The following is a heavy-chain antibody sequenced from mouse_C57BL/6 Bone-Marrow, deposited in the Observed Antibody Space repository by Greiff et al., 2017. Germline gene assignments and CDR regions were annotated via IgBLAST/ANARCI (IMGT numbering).Heavy chain of an antibody. CDR1: GYTFTDYY. Sequence: VQLQQSGAELVRPGASVKLSCKASGYTFTDYYINWVKQRPGQGLEWIARIYPGSGNTYYNEKFKGKATLTAEKSSSTAYMQLSSLTSEDSAVYFCARSNWDVWFGYWGQGTLVTVSA. D-gene: IGHD4-1*01. CDR3: ARSNWDVWFGY. V-gene: IGHV1-76*01. J-gene: IGHJ3*01. CDR2: IYPGSGNT.